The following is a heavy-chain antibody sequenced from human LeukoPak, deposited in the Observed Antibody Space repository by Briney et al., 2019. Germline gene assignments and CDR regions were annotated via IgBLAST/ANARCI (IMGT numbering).Heavy chain of an antibody. Sequence: GGSLRLSCAAPGFTFSSYWMSWVRQAPGKGLEWVANIKQDGSEKYYVDSVKGRFTISRDNAKNSLYLQMNSLRAEDTAAYYCARDAPGITIFGAGWGQGTLVTVSS. CDR2: IKQDGSEK. CDR1: GFTFSSYW. D-gene: IGHD3-3*01. CDR3: ARDAPGITIFGAG. J-gene: IGHJ4*02. V-gene: IGHV3-7*01.